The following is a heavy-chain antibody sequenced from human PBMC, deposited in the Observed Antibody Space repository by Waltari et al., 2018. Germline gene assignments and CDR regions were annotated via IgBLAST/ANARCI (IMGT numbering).Heavy chain of an antibody. CDR2: IYPGDSDT. Sequence: EVQLVQSGAEVKKPGESLKISCKGSGYSFTSYWIGWVRQMPGKGLEWMGIIYPGDSDTRYSPSFQGQVTISADKSISTAYLQWSSLKASDTAMYYCARTLESSGWSPGAFDIWGQGTMVTVSS. V-gene: IGHV5-51*03. D-gene: IGHD6-19*01. CDR1: GYSFTSYW. J-gene: IGHJ3*02. CDR3: ARTLESSGWSPGAFDI.